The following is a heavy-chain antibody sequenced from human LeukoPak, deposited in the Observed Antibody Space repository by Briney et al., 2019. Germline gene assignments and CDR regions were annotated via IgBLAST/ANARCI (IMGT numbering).Heavy chain of an antibody. D-gene: IGHD3-22*01. CDR3: ARDSPTPFYYYDSSGPPGDPFDY. J-gene: IGHJ4*02. CDR1: GGSISSSDYY. V-gene: IGHV4-39*07. CDR2: IYYSRST. Sequence: ESSETLSLTCTVSGGSISSSDYYWGWIRQPPGKGLEWIGSIYYSRSTYYNPSLKSRVTISVGTSKNQFSLKLSSVTAADTAVYYCARDSPTPFYYYDSSGPPGDPFDYGGRGPLVTVSS.